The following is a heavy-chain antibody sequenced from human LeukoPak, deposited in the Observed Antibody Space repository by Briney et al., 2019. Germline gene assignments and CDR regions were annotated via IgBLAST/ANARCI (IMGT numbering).Heavy chain of an antibody. CDR3: AKGQSSTATRSFDS. CDR1: GFTYTKFG. J-gene: IGHJ4*02. D-gene: IGHD2-2*01. CDR2: ISTGSEVS. Sequence: GGSLRLSCAASGFTYTKFGMSWVRQAPGKGLEWVSVISTGSEVSYYADSVKGRFTISRDNPRDTLYLQMTGLRAEDTAIYYCAKGQSSTATRSFDSWGQGTLVTVSP. V-gene: IGHV3-23*01.